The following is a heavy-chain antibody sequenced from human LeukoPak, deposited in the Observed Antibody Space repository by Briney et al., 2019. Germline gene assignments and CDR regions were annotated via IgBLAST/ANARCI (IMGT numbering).Heavy chain of an antibody. CDR1: GFTFSSYV. CDR2: ISFDGSSK. D-gene: IGHD4-11*01. J-gene: IGHJ5*02. Sequence: GGSLRLSCAASGFTFSSYVMHWVRQAPGKGLEWVAFISFDGSSKFYADSVKGRYTITRDNSKNTLYLQMNSLRAEDTPVYYCARDVTTTGYNRFDPWGQGTLVTVSS. V-gene: IGHV3-30-3*01. CDR3: ARDVTTTGYNRFDP.